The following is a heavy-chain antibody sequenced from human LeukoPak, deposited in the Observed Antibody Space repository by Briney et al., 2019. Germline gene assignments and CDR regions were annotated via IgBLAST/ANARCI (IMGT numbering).Heavy chain of an antibody. CDR2: ISAYNGNT. Sequence: RASVKVSCKTSGYSENFYGITWVRQVAGQGLEWMGWISAYNGNTNYAQKLQGRVTMTTDTSTSTAYMELRSLRSDDTAVYYCARIGVHRLLWFGDQKYYFDYWGQGTLVTVSS. D-gene: IGHD3-10*01. CDR1: GYSENFYG. V-gene: IGHV1-18*01. CDR3: ARIGVHRLLWFGDQKYYFDY. J-gene: IGHJ4*02.